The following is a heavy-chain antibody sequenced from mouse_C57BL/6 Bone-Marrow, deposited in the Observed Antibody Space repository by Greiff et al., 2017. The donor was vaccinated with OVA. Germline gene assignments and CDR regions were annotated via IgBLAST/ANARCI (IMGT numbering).Heavy chain of an antibody. Sequence: QVQLQQSGPELVKPGASVKISCKASGYAFSSSWMNWVKQRPGKGLEWIGRIYPGDGDTNYNGKFKGKATLTADKSSSTAYMQLSSLTAEDSAVYFCARLYYGSSDFDYWGQGTTLTVSS. CDR3: ARLYYGSSDFDY. J-gene: IGHJ2*01. D-gene: IGHD1-1*01. V-gene: IGHV1-82*01. CDR1: GYAFSSSW. CDR2: IYPGDGDT.